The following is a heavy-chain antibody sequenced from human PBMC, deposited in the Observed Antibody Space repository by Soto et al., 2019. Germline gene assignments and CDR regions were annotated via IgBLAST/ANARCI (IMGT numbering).Heavy chain of an antibody. J-gene: IGHJ5*02. V-gene: IGHV4-4*02. CDR1: GDSINNSHW. CDR2: TYHSGTT. D-gene: IGHD3-10*01. Sequence: QVQLQESGPGLVQPSGTLSLTCAVSGDSINNSHWWSWVRQTPGKGLEWIGETYHSGTTNYNPSLKTRFTTSIETSKNRWSLKMNSVTAAAPAVYYCARGVNISTARVPTSFDPWGQGTLVSVSS. CDR3: ARGVNISTARVPTSFDP.